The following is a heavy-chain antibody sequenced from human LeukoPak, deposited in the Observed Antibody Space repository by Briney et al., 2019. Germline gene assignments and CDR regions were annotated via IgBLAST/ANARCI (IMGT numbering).Heavy chain of an antibody. CDR2: ISGSGGST. CDR3: AKDLGGPYSSYSDY. J-gene: IGHJ4*02. V-gene: IGHV3-23*01. Sequence: PGGSLRLSCAASGFTFSSYAMSWVRQAPGKGLEWVSGISGSGGSTYYADSVKGRFTISRDNSKNTLCLQMNSLRAEDTAVYYCAKDLGGPYSSYSDYWGQGTLVTVSS. D-gene: IGHD6-6*01. CDR1: GFTFSSYA.